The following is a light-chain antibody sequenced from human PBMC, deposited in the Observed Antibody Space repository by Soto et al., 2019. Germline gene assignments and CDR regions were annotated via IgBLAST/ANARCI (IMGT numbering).Light chain of an antibody. J-gene: IGLJ1*01. CDR2: EVS. V-gene: IGLV2-23*02. Sequence: QSVLTQPASVSGSPGQSITISCTGTSSDVGSYNLVSWYQQHPGKAPKLMIYEVSKRPSGVSNRFSGSKSGNTASLTISGLQAEDEADYYCSSYPGSSTYVFGTGTKVTVL. CDR3: SSYPGSSTYV. CDR1: SSDVGSYNL.